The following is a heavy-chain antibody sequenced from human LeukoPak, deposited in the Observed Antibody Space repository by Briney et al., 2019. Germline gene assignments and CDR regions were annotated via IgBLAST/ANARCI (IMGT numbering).Heavy chain of an antibody. CDR1: GFTFSNYA. D-gene: IGHD6-13*01. Sequence: GGSLRLSCAASGFTFSNYAIHWVRQAPGKGLEWAALISKDGTNKYYPDTVKGRFTISRDNSKNTLYLQMNSLRAEDTAVYYCAILGYSSSVFDCWGQGTLVTVSS. J-gene: IGHJ4*02. CDR3: AILGYSSSVFDC. CDR2: ISKDGTNK. V-gene: IGHV3-30-3*01.